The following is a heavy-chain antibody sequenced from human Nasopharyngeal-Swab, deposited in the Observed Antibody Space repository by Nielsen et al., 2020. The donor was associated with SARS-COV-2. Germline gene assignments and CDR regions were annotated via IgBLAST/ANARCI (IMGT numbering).Heavy chain of an antibody. V-gene: IGHV5-51*01. J-gene: IGHJ6*02. Sequence: GGSLRLSCKGSGYSFTSYWIGWVRQMPGKGLEWMGIIYPGDSDTRYSPSFQGQVTISADKSISTAYLQWSSLKASDTAMYYCARQSGSYFGYYYAMDVWGQGTTVTVSS. CDR3: ARQSGSYFGYYYAMDV. CDR2: IYPGDSDT. D-gene: IGHD1-26*01. CDR1: GYSFTSYW.